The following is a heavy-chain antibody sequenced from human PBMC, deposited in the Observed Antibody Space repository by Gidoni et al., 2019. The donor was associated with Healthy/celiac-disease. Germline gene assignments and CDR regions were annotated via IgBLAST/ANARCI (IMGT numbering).Heavy chain of an antibody. CDR3: ARHSFWGSAGDYDSSSTGY. CDR1: GYSFTSYW. Sequence: EVQLVQSGAEVKKPGESLRISCTGSGYSFTSYWISWVRQMPGKGLEWMGRIDPSDSYTNYSPSFQGHVTISADKSISTAYLQWSSLKASDTAMYYCARHSFWGSAGDYDSSSTGYWGQGTLVTVSS. V-gene: IGHV5-10-1*03. J-gene: IGHJ4*02. D-gene: IGHD3-22*01. CDR2: IDPSDSYT.